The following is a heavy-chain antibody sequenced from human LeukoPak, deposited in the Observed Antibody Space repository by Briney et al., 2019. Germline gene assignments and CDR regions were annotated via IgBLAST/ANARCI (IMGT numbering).Heavy chain of an antibody. D-gene: IGHD4-17*01. Sequence: PGGSLRLSCAASGFTFSSYSMNWVRQAPGKGLEWVSSISSSSSYIYYADSVKGRFTISRDNAKNSLYLQMNSLRAEDTAVYYCASDLVGDYGDYGWGQGTLVTVSS. CDR1: GFTFSSYS. J-gene: IGHJ4*02. CDR2: ISSSSSYI. V-gene: IGHV3-21*01. CDR3: ASDLVGDYGDYG.